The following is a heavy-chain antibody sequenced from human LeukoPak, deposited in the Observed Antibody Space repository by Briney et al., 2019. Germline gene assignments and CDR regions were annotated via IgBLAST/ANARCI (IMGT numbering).Heavy chain of an antibody. CDR1: GYTFTSYD. J-gene: IGHJ4*02. Sequence: ASVKVSCKASGYTFTSYDINWVRQAPGQGLEWMGWMNPNSGSTVYAQKFQGRVTMTRNTSISTAYMELSSLRSEDTAVYYCARGSGYYPFDYWGQGTLVTVSS. CDR3: ARGSGYYPFDY. CDR2: MNPNSGST. V-gene: IGHV1-8*01. D-gene: IGHD3-22*01.